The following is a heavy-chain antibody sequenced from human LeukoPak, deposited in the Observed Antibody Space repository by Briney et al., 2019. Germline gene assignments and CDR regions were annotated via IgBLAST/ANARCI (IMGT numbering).Heavy chain of an antibody. D-gene: IGHD3-10*01. CDR3: AKDKLWFGESPFDY. V-gene: IGHV3-30*02. CDR1: GFTFSSYG. Sequence: GGSLRLSCAASGFTFSSYGMHWVRQAPGKGLEWVAFIRYDGSNKYYADSVKGRFTISRDNSKNTLYLQMNSLRAEDTAVYYCAKDKLWFGESPFDYWGQGTLVTVSS. J-gene: IGHJ4*02. CDR2: IRYDGSNK.